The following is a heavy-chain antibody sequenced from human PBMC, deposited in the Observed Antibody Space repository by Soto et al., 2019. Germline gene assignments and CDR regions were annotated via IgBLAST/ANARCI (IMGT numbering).Heavy chain of an antibody. V-gene: IGHV3-23*01. CDR2: IRGGGGST. J-gene: IGHJ4*02. Sequence: PGGSLRLSCAASGFTFSSYAMSWVRQAPGKGLEWVLAIRGGGGSTYYAAPVKGRFTISRHNSKNTRYLQMNSLRAEDTPIYYCAKASGYSTGWLDWGQGTLVTVSS. CDR3: AKASGYSTGWLD. CDR1: GFTFSSYA. D-gene: IGHD6-19*01.